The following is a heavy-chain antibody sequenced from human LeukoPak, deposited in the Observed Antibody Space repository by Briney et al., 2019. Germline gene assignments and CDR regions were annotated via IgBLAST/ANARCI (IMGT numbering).Heavy chain of an antibody. J-gene: IGHJ4*02. CDR2: IIPIFGTA. V-gene: IGHV1-69*05. Sequence: GASVKVSCKASGYTFTSYGISWVRQAPGQGLEWMGGIIPIFGTANYAQKFQGRVTITTDESTSTAYMELSSLRSEDTAVYYCVIFVGAAAVAFDYWGQGTLVTVSS. D-gene: IGHD1-26*01. CDR3: VIFVGAAAVAFDY. CDR1: GYTFTSYG.